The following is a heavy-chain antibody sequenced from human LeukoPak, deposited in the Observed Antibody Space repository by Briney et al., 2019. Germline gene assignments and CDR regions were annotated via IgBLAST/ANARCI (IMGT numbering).Heavy chain of an antibody. D-gene: IGHD1-26*01. J-gene: IGHJ4*02. V-gene: IGHV4-59*01. CDR2: IYYSGST. CDR1: GGSISSYY. Sequence: SETLSLTCTVSGGSISSYYWSWIRQPPGKGLEWIGYIYYSGSTNYNPSLKSRVTISVDTSKNQFSLKLSSVTAADTAVYYCASSVGATLGGSWGQGTLVTVSS. CDR3: ASSVGATLGGS.